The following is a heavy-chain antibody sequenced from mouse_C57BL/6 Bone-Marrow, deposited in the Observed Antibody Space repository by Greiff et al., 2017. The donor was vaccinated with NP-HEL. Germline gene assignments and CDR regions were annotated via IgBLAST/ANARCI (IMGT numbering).Heavy chain of an antibody. CDR1: GYSITSDY. J-gene: IGHJ1*03. Sequence: VQLQQSGPGLAKPSQTLSLTCSVTGYSITSDYWNWIRKFPGNKLEYMGYISYSGSTYYNPSLKSRISITRDTTKNQYYLQLNSVTTEDTATYYCASGGSSPYWYFDVWGTGTTVTVSS. D-gene: IGHD1-1*01. CDR2: ISYSGST. V-gene: IGHV3-8*01. CDR3: ASGGSSPYWYFDV.